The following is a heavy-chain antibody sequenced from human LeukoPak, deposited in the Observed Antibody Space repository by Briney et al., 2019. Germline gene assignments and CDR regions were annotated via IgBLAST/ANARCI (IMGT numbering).Heavy chain of an antibody. V-gene: IGHV3-23*01. D-gene: IGHD3-9*01. CDR1: GFTFSNYA. Sequence: GGSLRLSCAASGFTFSNYAMSWVRQAPGKGLEWVSAITGGGGNTYYADSVKGRFTISRDNSKNTLYLQMNSLRDEDTAVYYCAKWGDFDVLTGYYVPDFWGQGTLVTVSS. CDR3: AKWGDFDVLTGYYVPDF. J-gene: IGHJ4*02. CDR2: ITGGGGNT.